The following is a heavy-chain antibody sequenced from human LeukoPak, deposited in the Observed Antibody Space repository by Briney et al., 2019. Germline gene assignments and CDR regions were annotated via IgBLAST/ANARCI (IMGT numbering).Heavy chain of an antibody. V-gene: IGHV4-4*09. Sequence: PSETLSLTCVVSGGSFSRSYWSWLRQPPGKGLEWIGYIYSSGSTNYDPSLKSRVTISLDTSTNQLSLNLSSVTAADSAVYFCARGLVSDFWSGFYPHHYDYFIGVWGKGATVTVSS. J-gene: IGHJ6*03. D-gene: IGHD3-3*01. CDR1: GGSFSRSY. CDR3: ARGLVSDFWSGFYPHHYDYFIGV. CDR2: IYSSGST.